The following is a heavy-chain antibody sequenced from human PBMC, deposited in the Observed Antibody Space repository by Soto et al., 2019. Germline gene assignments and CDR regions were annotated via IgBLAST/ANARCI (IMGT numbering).Heavy chain of an antibody. V-gene: IGHV3-48*02. D-gene: IGHD2-2*03. CDR1: GFTFSSYG. J-gene: IGHJ6*02. Sequence: PGGSLRLSCVGSGFTFSSYGMNWVRQGPGKGLEWLSSISKSGTTTYYADSVRGRFTISRDNAKNSLYLQMNSLRDEDMAVYYCARDGYCVSSRCSFLPDVWGQGTTVTVS. CDR3: ARDGYCVSSRCSFLPDV. CDR2: ISKSGTTT.